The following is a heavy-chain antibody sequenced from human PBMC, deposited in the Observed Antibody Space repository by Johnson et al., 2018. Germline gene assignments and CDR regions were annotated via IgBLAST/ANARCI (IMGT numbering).Heavy chain of an antibody. V-gene: IGHV3-73*01. CDR2: IRSKANSYAT. D-gene: IGHD3-16*01. CDR1: GFTFSGSA. Sequence: EVQLVESGGGLVRPGGSLKLSCAASGFTFSGSAMHWVRQASGKGLEWVGRIRSKANSYATAYAASWKGRFTISRDDSKNTAYLQMNSLKTEDTAVYYCTRHYVAGLGPSYYYYYMDVWGKGTTVTVSS. CDR3: TRHYVAGLGPSYYYYYMDV. J-gene: IGHJ6*03.